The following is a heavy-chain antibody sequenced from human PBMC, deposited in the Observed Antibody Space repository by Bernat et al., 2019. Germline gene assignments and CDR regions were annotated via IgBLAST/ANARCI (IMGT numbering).Heavy chain of an antibody. J-gene: IGHJ5*02. D-gene: IGHD4-17*01. CDR3: ARVTTSYGA. CDR1: GFTFSSYA. CDR2: ISYDGSNK. V-gene: IGHV3-30-3*01. Sequence: QVQLVESGGGVVQPGRSLRLSCAASGFTFSSYAMHWVRQAPGKGLEWVAVISYDGSNKYYAESVKGRFTISRDNSKNTLYLQMNSLRAEDTAVYYCARVTTSYGAWGQGTLVTVSS.